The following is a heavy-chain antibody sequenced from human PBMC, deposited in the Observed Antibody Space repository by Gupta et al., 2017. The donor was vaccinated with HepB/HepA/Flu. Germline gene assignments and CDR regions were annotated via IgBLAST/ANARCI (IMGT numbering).Heavy chain of an antibody. CDR2: MNQDGSEK. CDR3: AREHLPASGMDV. J-gene: IGHJ6*02. D-gene: IGHD3-3*02. Sequence: EVQLAESGGGLVQRGGSLSLSCAASGFTFSNYWMTWVRQAPGKGLEWVANMNQDGSEKYYVDSVKGRFTISRDNAKNSLYLEMNSLRAEDTAVYYCAREHLPASGMDVWGQGATVTVSS. CDR1: GFTFSNYW. V-gene: IGHV3-7*01.